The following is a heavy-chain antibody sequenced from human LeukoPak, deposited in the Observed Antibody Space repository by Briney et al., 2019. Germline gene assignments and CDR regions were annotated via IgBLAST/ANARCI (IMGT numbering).Heavy chain of an antibody. V-gene: IGHV1-2*02. CDR3: ARVFGWVVVPAAIAAFDI. CDR2: INPNSGGT. J-gene: IGHJ3*02. D-gene: IGHD2-2*02. CDR1: GYTFTSYG. Sequence: EASVKVSCKASGYTFTSYGLSWVRQAPGQGLEWMGWINPNSGGTNYAQKFQGRVTMTRDTSISTAYMELSRLRSDDTAVYYCARVFGWVVVPAAIAAFDIWGQGTMVTVSS.